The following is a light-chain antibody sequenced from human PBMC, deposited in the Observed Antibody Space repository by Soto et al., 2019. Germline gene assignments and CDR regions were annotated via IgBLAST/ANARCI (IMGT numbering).Light chain of an antibody. CDR3: FSYTSSGTYV. CDR1: SSDVGNYKY. CDR2: EVS. J-gene: IGLJ1*01. V-gene: IGLV2-14*01. Sequence: LTQPASVSGSPGQSITISCTGTSSDVGNYKYVSWYQQHPGKAPKLMIYEVSNRPSGVSNRFSGSKSGNTASLTISGLQAEDETDYYCFSYTSSGTYVFGTGTKVTVL.